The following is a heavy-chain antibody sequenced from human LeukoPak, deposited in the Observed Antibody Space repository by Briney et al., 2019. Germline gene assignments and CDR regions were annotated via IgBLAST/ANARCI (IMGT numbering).Heavy chain of an antibody. CDR2: ISGSGGST. CDR1: GFTFSSYA. CDR3: AKDSFSGSYFDY. J-gene: IGHJ4*02. V-gene: IGHV3-23*01. Sequence: PGGSLRLSCAASGFTFSSYAMSWVRQAPGKGLEWVSAISGSGGSTYYADSVKGRFTISRDSSKNTLYLQMNSLRAEDTAVYYCAKDSFSGSYFDYWGQGTLVTVSS. D-gene: IGHD3-10*01.